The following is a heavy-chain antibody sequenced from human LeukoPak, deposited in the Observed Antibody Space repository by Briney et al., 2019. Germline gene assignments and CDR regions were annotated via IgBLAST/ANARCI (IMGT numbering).Heavy chain of an antibody. CDR1: GVSISSYY. V-gene: IGHV4-4*07. J-gene: IGHJ6*03. Sequence: PSETLSLTCTGSGVSISSYYWSWIRQPAGKGLEWIGRIYTSGSTNYNPSLKSRVTISVDKSKNQFSLKLSSVTAADTAVYYCARGGYQLLVMDVWGKGTTVTVSS. CDR3: ARGGYQLLVMDV. CDR2: IYTSGST. D-gene: IGHD2-2*01.